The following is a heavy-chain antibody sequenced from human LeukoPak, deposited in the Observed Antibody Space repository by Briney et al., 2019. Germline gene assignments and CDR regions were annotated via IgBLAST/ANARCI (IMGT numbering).Heavy chain of an antibody. CDR1: GYSISSGYY. V-gene: IGHV4-38-2*02. Sequence: PSETLSLTCTVSGYSISSGYYWSWIRQPPGKGLEWIGEINHSGSTNYNPSLKSRVTISVDTSKNQFSLKLSSVTAADTAVYYCAALRDRVTIRAAFDIWGQGTMVTVSS. D-gene: IGHD5-24*01. CDR3: AALRDRVTIRAAFDI. CDR2: INHSGST. J-gene: IGHJ3*02.